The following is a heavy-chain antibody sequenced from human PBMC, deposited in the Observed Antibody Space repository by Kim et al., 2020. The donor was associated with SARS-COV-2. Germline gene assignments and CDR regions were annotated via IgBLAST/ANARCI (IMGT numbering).Heavy chain of an antibody. D-gene: IGHD3-16*01. V-gene: IGHV3-48*03. CDR1: GFTFSSFD. J-gene: IGHJ4*01. CDR3: LRDNWAAN. CDR2: ISGSGTTV. Sequence: GGSLRLSCAASGFTFSSFDMNWFRQAPGKGLEWVAHISGSGTTVYYADSVKGRFTMSRDNAKNTLSLQMNSLRPDDTAVYYCLRDNWAANWGHGTLVTVSS.